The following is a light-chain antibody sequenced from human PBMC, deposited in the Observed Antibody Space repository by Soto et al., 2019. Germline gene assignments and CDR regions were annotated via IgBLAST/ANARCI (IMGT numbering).Light chain of an antibody. CDR3: TSFTTSRSLVV. CDR1: SSDIGGYNF. V-gene: IGLV2-14*03. J-gene: IGLJ2*01. CDR2: EGA. Sequence: QSALTQPASVSVSPGQSTTISCSGTSSDIGGYNFVSRYQQHPGRAPRLLINEGANRPSGVSDRFSCSKSGNTASLTISGLQTEDEASYYCTSFTTSRSLVVFGGGTKVTVL.